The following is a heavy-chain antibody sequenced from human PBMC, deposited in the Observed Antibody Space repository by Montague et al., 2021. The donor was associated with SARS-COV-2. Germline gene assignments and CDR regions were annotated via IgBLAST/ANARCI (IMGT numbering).Heavy chain of an antibody. J-gene: IGHJ6*02. CDR3: ARGGTYHYGMDV. CDR2: SHYAGDT. V-gene: IGHV4-4*02. CDR1: VDSISVPNW. D-gene: IGHD3-16*01. Sequence: SETLSLTCAVSVDSISVPNWWSSVRQPPEQRLELNGVSHYAGDTNYNPSLKSRVTIFIDKSKNHFSLQLSSVTAADTAVYYCARGGTYHYGMDVWGQGTTVAVSS.